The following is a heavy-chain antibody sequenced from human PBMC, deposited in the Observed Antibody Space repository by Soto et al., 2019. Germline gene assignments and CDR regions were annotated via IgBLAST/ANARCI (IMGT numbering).Heavy chain of an antibody. Sequence: QAQLVQSGAVVKKPGSSVVVSCKASGITVGSFIISWVRQAPGQGLEWMGKTAPMFKQTFYARRYEGRVTITSDTSANTVYIELTDLRFEDTAVYYCTTLGPWGQGTQVTVSS. D-gene: IGHD3-3*01. CDR1: GITVGSFI. V-gene: IGHV1-69*02. CDR3: TTLGP. CDR2: TAPMFKQT. J-gene: IGHJ5*02.